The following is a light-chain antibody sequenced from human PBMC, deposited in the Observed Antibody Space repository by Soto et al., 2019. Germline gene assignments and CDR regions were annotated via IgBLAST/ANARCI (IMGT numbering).Light chain of an antibody. J-gene: IGKJ1*01. Sequence: DIQMTQSPSSLSASVGDRVTITCRASQSIRNYLNWYQQKPGQAPKLLIYAASSMQTGVPARFSGSGSGTEFTLTISSLQPDDFATYYCQHYNSYSEAFGQGTKVDIK. V-gene: IGKV1-39*01. CDR3: QHYNSYSEA. CDR1: QSIRNY. CDR2: AAS.